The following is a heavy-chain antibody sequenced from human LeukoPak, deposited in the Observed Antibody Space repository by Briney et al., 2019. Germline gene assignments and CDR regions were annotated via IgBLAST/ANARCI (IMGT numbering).Heavy chain of an antibody. CDR3: ATSTVVPHIPYYYMDV. CDR1: GGTFSSYA. J-gene: IGHJ6*03. Sequence: ASVKVSCKASGGTFSSYAISWVRQAPGQGLEWMGGIIPIFGTANYAQKFQGRVTITADESTSTAYMELSSLRSEDTAVYYCATSTVVPHIPYYYMDVWGKGTTVTVSS. D-gene: IGHD4-23*01. V-gene: IGHV1-69*01. CDR2: IIPIFGTA.